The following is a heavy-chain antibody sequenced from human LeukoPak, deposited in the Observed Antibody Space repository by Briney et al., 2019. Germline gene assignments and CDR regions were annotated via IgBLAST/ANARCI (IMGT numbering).Heavy chain of an antibody. CDR3: AGSNWNDAYYYYYMDV. V-gene: IGHV3-11*04. D-gene: IGHD1-1*01. CDR2: ISSSGSTI. J-gene: IGHJ6*03. Sequence: PGGSLRLSCAASGFAFSDYYMSWIRQAPGKGLEWVSYISSSGSTIYYADSVKGRFTISRDNAKNSLYLQMNSLRAEDTAVYYCAGSNWNDAYYYYYMDVWGKGTTVTVSS. CDR1: GFAFSDYY.